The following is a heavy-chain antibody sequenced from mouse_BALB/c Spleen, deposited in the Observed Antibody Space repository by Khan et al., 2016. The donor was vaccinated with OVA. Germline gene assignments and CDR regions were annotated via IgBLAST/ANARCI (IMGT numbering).Heavy chain of an antibody. CDR2: ISYSGST. V-gene: IGHV3-2*02. CDR3: ARTARKKY. D-gene: IGHD1-2*01. J-gene: IGHJ2*01. CDR1: GYSITSGYG. Sequence: QLEESGPGLVKPSQSLSLTCTVTGYSITSGYGWNWIRQFPGNKLEWMGYISYSGSTNYNPSLKSRISITRDTSKNQFFLQLNSVTTENTATYYCARTARKKYWGQGTTLTVSS.